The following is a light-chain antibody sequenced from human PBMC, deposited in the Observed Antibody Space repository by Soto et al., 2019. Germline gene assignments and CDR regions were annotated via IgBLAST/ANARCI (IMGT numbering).Light chain of an antibody. J-gene: IGKJ1*01. CDR2: TAS. Sequence: DIQMTQSPSSLSASVGDRVTITCRASQSISTYLNWYQQKPGKAPELLIYTASSLQSGVPSRFSGSGSGTDFTLTISSLQPEDFATYYCQQTHTTPRTFGQGTKVEIK. V-gene: IGKV1-39*01. CDR1: QSISTY. CDR3: QQTHTTPRT.